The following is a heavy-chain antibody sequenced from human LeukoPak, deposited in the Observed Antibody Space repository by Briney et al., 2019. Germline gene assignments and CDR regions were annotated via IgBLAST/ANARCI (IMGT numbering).Heavy chain of an antibody. CDR2: ISSSGSTI. CDR3: ARGRDCTNGVCYTAGYFDY. Sequence: GGSLRLSCAASGFTFSDYYMSWIRQAPGKGLEWVSYISSSGSTIYYADSVKGRFTISRDNAKNSLCLQMNSLRAEDTAVYYCARGRDCTNGVCYTAGYFDYWGQGTLVTVSS. CDR1: GFTFSDYY. V-gene: IGHV3-11*04. J-gene: IGHJ4*02. D-gene: IGHD2-8*01.